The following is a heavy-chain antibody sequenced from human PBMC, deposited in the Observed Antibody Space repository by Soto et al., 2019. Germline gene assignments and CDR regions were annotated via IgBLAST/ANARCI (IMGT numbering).Heavy chain of an antibody. CDR2: ISPTANYT. Sequence: GASVKVSCKASGFTFSNYYMHWVRQASEQGLEWMGLISPTANYTRYAQTFQGRFTITRDTSTSTVYMDLSSLTSEDTAVYYCARADSDQYFDYWGQGTRVTVSS. CDR1: GFTFSNYY. CDR3: ARADSDQYFDY. J-gene: IGHJ4*02. V-gene: IGHV1-46*01. D-gene: IGHD2-2*01.